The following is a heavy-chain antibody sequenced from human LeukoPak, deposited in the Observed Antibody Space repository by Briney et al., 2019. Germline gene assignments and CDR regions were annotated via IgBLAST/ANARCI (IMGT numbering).Heavy chain of an antibody. CDR2: INSDGSST. CDR3: ARAGRYYDSGGFYYFFDY. V-gene: IGHV3-74*01. D-gene: IGHD3-22*01. Sequence: GGSLRLSCAASGFTVSSNYMSWVRQAPGKGLVWVSRINSDGSSTSYADSVKGRFTISRDNAKNTLYLQMNSLRAEDTAVYYCARAGRYYDSGGFYYFFDYWGQGTLVTVSS. CDR1: GFTVSSNY. J-gene: IGHJ4*02.